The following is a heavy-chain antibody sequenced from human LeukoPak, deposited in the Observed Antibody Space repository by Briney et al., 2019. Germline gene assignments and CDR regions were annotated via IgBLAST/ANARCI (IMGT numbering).Heavy chain of an antibody. CDR2: INPNSGGT. CDR3: AREHSSSSGKVFDY. V-gene: IGHV1-2*02. Sequence: GASVKVSCKAPGYTFPGYYMHWVRQAPGQGLAWMGWINPNSGGTNYAQKFQGRVTMTRDTSISTAYMELSRLRSDDTAVYYCAREHSSSSGKVFDYWGQGTLVTVSS. CDR1: GYTFPGYY. D-gene: IGHD6-6*01. J-gene: IGHJ4*02.